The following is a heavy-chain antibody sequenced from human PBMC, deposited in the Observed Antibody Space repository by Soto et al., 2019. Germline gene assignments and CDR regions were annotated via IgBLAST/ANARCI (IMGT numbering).Heavy chain of an antibody. CDR1: GYTFISYG. CDR2: ISGYNGDT. V-gene: IGHV1-18*04. Sequence: ASVKVSCKASGYTFISYGITWVRQAPGQGLEWMGWISGYNGDTNYAQNFQGRVTMTTDTSTSTAYMELRSLRSDDTAVYYCAREGTDIALAPLDYWGQGTLVSVSS. D-gene: IGHD2-15*01. CDR3: AREGTDIALAPLDY. J-gene: IGHJ4*02.